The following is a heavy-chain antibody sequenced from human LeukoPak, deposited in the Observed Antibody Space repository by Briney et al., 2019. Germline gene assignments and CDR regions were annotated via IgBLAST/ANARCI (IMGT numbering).Heavy chain of an antibody. CDR3: ATSRTYCGGDCSLD. D-gene: IGHD2-21*02. J-gene: IGHJ4*02. CDR2: FDPEDGET. Sequence: AASVKVSCKVSGFTLTELAMHWVRQGPGKGLEWMGGFDPEDGETIYAQKFQGRVTVTEDTSTDTAYMELNSLRSEDTAVYYCATSRTYCGGDCSLDWGQGTLVTVSS. CDR1: GFTLTELA. V-gene: IGHV1-24*01.